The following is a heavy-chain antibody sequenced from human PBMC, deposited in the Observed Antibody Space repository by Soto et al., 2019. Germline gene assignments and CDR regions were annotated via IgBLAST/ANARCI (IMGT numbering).Heavy chain of an antibody. CDR1: GYTFTSYY. CDR2: INPSGGST. CDR3: AREVKRITIFGVVPPGYYYGMDV. J-gene: IGHJ6*02. V-gene: IGHV1-46*01. D-gene: IGHD3-3*01. Sequence: ASVKVSCKASGYTFTSYYMHWVRQAPGQGLEWMGIINPSGGSTSYAQKFQGRVTMTRDTSTSTVYMELSSLRSEDTAVYYCAREVKRITIFGVVPPGYYYGMDVWGQGTTVT.